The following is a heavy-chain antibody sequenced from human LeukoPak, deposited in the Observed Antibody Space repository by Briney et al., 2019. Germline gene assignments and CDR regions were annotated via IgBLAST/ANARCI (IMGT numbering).Heavy chain of an antibody. V-gene: IGHV3-48*03. Sequence: PGGSLRLSCAASGFTFSTFDVNWVRQAPGKGLEWVSYISSSGSSIYYADSVKGRFTISRDNAKNSLFLQMDSLRAEDTAVYYCARDVLQRHWGQGTLVTVSS. CDR2: ISSSGSSI. D-gene: IGHD2/OR15-2a*01. CDR3: ARDVLQRH. J-gene: IGHJ4*02. CDR1: GFTFSTFD.